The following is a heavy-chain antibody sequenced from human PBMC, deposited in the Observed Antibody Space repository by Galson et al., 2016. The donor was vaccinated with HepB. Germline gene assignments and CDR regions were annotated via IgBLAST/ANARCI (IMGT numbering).Heavy chain of an antibody. Sequence: SVKVSCKASGGTFSNFAISWVRLAPGQGLEWMGGIIPFFGTGNYAQKFQGRVTITADESTTTAYLEMNSLTSEDTAVYYCARSSSHFTVVVIARPEPDYYYYGMDVWGQGTSVTVSS. D-gene: IGHD2-15*01. CDR3: ARSSSHFTVVVIARPEPDYYYYGMDV. CDR1: GGTFSNFA. CDR2: IIPFFGTG. J-gene: IGHJ6*02. V-gene: IGHV1-69*13.